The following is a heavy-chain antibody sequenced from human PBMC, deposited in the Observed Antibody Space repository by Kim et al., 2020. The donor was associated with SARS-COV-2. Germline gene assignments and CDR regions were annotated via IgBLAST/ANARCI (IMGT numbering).Heavy chain of an antibody. CDR3: ARDSPYYYDSSGYSPGDAFDI. Sequence: ASVKVSCKASGYTFTSYGISWVRQAPGQGLEWMGWISAYNGNTNYAQKLQGRVTMTTDTSTSTAYMELRSLRSDDTAVYYCARDSPYYYDSSGYSPGDAFDIWGQGTMVTVSS. CDR2: ISAYNGNT. D-gene: IGHD3-22*01. J-gene: IGHJ3*02. CDR1: GYTFTSYG. V-gene: IGHV1-18*01.